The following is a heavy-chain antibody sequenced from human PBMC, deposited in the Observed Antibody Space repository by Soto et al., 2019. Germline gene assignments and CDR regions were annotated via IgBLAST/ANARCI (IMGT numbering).Heavy chain of an antibody. V-gene: IGHV4-39*01. CDR2: IYYSGST. Sequence: SETLSLTCTVSGCSISSSSYYWGWIRKPPGKGLEWIGSIYYSGSTYYNPSLKSRVTISVDTSKNQFSLKLSSVTAADTAVYYCAANFWSGYYMGNWFDPWGQGTLVTVSS. D-gene: IGHD3-3*01. CDR3: AANFWSGYYMGNWFDP. J-gene: IGHJ5*02. CDR1: GCSISSSSYY.